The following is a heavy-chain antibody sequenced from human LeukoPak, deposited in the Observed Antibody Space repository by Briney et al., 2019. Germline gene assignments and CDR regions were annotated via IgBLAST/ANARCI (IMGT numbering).Heavy chain of an antibody. J-gene: IGHJ4*02. Sequence: GGSLRLSCAAPGFTFSSYAMHWVRQAPGKGLEWVAVISYDGSNKYYADSVKGRFTISRDNSKNTLYLQMNSLRAEDTAVYYCARDLVPLTGDGDYWGQGTLVTVSS. D-gene: IGHD7-27*01. CDR1: GFTFSSYA. CDR3: ARDLVPLTGDGDY. CDR2: ISYDGSNK. V-gene: IGHV3-30-3*01.